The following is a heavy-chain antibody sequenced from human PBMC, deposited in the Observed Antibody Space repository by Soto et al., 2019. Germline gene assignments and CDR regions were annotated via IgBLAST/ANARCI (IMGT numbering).Heavy chain of an antibody. CDR1: GYTFTSYY. V-gene: IGHV1-46*03. J-gene: IGHJ3*01. Sequence: QVQLVQSGAEVKKPGASVRVSCKASGYTFTSYYIHWVRQAPGQGPEWMGMISPSSGGTDYAQKFQGRVTMNRDTSTSTVYMELSSLRSEDTAVYFCTRSIITTAGTDAFDLWGQGTLVTVSS. CDR2: ISPSSGGT. CDR3: TRSIITTAGTDAFDL. D-gene: IGHD6-13*01.